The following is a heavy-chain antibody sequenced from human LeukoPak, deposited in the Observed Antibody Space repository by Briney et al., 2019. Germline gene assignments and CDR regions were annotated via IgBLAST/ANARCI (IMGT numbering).Heavy chain of an antibody. Sequence: GGSLRLSCAASGFTFSSYAMSWVRQAPGKGLEWVSAISGSRGSTYYADSVKGRFTIPRDNSKNTLYLQMNSLRAEDTAVYYCAKLGGGDCYFHFDIWGQGTMVTVSS. J-gene: IGHJ3*02. V-gene: IGHV3-23*01. CDR1: GFTFSSYA. CDR3: AKLGGGDCYFHFDI. CDR2: ISGSRGST. D-gene: IGHD2-21*01.